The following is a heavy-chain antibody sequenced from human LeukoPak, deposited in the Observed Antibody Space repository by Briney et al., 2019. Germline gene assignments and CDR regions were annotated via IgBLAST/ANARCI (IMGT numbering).Heavy chain of an antibody. CDR1: GGTFSSYA. Sequence: ASVKVSCKASGGTFSSYAISWVRQAPGQGLEWMGGIIPIFGTANYAQKFQGRVTITADESTSTAYMELSSLRSVDTAVYYCARDYSPYCSSTSCPYFWGQGTLVTVSS. J-gene: IGHJ4*02. V-gene: IGHV1-69*13. D-gene: IGHD2-2*01. CDR2: IIPIFGTA. CDR3: ARDYSPYCSSTSCPYF.